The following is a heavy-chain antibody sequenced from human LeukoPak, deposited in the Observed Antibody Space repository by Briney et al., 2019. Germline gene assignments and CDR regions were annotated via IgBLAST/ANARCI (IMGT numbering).Heavy chain of an antibody. V-gene: IGHV1-8*01. CDR2: MNPNSGNK. J-gene: IGHJ6*03. CDR1: GYSFTNFD. D-gene: IGHD6-19*01. CDR3: ARGPQWRGDYYYMDV. Sequence: ASVKVSGKASGYSFTNFDINWVRQATGQGLEWMGWMNPNSGNKGYAQKFQGRVTMTMNTSITTAYMELSSLRSEDTAVYYCARGPQWRGDYYYMDVWGRGTTVTVSS.